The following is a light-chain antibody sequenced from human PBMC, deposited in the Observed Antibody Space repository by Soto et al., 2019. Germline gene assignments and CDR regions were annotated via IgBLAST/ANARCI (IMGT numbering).Light chain of an antibody. CDR3: QKYDSDPFT. Sequence: DIQMTQSPPTLSASVGDRVTVTCRASQGISNYLAWYQQKPGKVPELLIYAASTLQSGVPSRFSGSGSGTDFTLSISSLQPEDVATYYFQKYDSDPFTFGTGTKVDIK. CDR1: QGISNY. CDR2: AAS. V-gene: IGKV1-27*01. J-gene: IGKJ3*01.